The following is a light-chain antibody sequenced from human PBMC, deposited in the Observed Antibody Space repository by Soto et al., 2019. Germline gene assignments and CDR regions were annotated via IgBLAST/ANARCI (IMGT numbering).Light chain of an antibody. CDR2: DAS. CDR3: QQYNTYST. J-gene: IGKJ5*01. Sequence: DIQMTPSPSTLSASVGDRVTITCRASQSISRWLAWYQQKPGKAPKAPIYDASTLRSGVPSRFSGGGSGTEFTLTISSLQPDDFATYYCQQYNTYSTFGQGTRLEIK. CDR1: QSISRW. V-gene: IGKV1-5*01.